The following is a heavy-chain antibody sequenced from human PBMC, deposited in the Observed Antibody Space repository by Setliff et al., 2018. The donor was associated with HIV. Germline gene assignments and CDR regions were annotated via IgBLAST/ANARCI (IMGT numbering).Heavy chain of an antibody. CDR3: ARQKKSSSWSPNDY. Sequence: SETLSLTCAVYGESLSDYYWSWIRQPPGKGLEWIGEINHNKSSDYNPPLKSRVTMSVDTSKNQFSLKVKSVTAADTAVYYCARQKKSSSWSPNDYWGQGTLVTVSS. CDR2: INHNKSS. J-gene: IGHJ4*02. D-gene: IGHD2-2*01. V-gene: IGHV4-34*01. CDR1: GESLSDYY.